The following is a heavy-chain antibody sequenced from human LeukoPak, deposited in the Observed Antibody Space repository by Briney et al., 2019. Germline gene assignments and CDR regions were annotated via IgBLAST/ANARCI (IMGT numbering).Heavy chain of an antibody. CDR3: ARRPIITMVRGVITPPEPFDY. J-gene: IGHJ4*02. CDR2: INPRGGT. Sequence: SETLSLTCAVYGGSFSDYSWTWIRQPPGKGLEWIGEINPRGGTNHNPSLMSRVSMSVDTSKNQISLKLSSVTAADTAVYYCARRPIITMVRGVITPPEPFDYWGQGTLVTVSS. CDR1: GGSFSDYS. D-gene: IGHD3-10*01. V-gene: IGHV4-34*01.